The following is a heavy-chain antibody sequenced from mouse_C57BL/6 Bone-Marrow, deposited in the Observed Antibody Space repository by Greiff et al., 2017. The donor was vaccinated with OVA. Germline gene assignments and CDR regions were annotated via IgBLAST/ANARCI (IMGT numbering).Heavy chain of an antibody. D-gene: IGHD1-1*01. CDR3: ARDLGHYYGSSLTEDFDV. CDR2: IDPEDGET. V-gene: IGHV14-2*01. J-gene: IGHJ1*03. Sequence: VQLQQSGAELVKPGASVKLSCTASGFNIKDYYMHWVKQRTEQGLEWIGRIDPEDGETKYAPKFQGKAPITADTSSNTAYLQLSSLTSEDTAVYYCARDLGHYYGSSLTEDFDVWGTGTTVTVAS. CDR1: GFNIKDYY.